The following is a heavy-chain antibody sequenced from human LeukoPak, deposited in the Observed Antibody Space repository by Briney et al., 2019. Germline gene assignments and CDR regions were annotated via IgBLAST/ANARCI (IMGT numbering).Heavy chain of an antibody. V-gene: IGHV4-61*02. Sequence: SETLSLTCTVSGGSISSGSYYWSWIRQPAGKGLERIGRIYTSGSANYNPSPKSRVTISVDTSKNQFSLKLSSVAAADTAVYYCARGGEYCSSTSCYRRFDYWGQGTLVTVSS. CDR3: ARGGEYCSSTSCYRRFDY. CDR1: GGSISSGSYY. CDR2: IYTSGSA. D-gene: IGHD2-2*01. J-gene: IGHJ4*02.